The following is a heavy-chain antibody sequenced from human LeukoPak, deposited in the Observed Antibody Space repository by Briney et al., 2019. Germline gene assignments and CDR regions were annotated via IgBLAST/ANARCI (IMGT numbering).Heavy chain of an antibody. V-gene: IGHV4-34*01. CDR3: ARGGSSSRENWFDP. J-gene: IGHJ5*02. Sequence: SETLSLTCAVYGGSFSGYYWSWIRDPPGKGREWIGEINHSGSTNYNPSLKSRVTISVDTSKNQFSLKLSSVTAADTAVYYCARGGSSSRENWFDPWGQGTLVTVSS. CDR2: INHSGST. CDR1: GGSFSGYY. D-gene: IGHD6-6*01.